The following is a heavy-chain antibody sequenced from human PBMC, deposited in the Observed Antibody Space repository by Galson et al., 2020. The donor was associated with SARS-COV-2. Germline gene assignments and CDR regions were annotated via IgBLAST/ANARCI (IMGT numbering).Heavy chain of an antibody. Sequence: GESLKISCAASGFSFSDSAMHWVRQASGKGLEWVGRIRNKVNNYATAYAASVKGRFTLSRDDLKNTAYLQMNSLKTEDTAVYYCARGVDGEGVDHWGQGTLVTVSS. CDR1: GFSFSDSA. D-gene: IGHD4-17*01. J-gene: IGHJ4*02. CDR2: IRNKVNNYAT. V-gene: IGHV3-73*01. CDR3: ARGVDGEGVDH.